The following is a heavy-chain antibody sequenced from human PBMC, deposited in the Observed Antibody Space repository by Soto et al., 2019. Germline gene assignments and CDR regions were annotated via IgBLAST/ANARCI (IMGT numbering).Heavy chain of an antibody. D-gene: IGHD3-3*01. CDR1: GFTFTSSA. CDR2: IVVGSGNT. J-gene: IGHJ4*02. V-gene: IGHV1-58*01. CDR3: AAGGTIFGATDIFDY. Sequence: GASVKVSCKASGFTFTSSAVQWVRQARGQRLEWIGWIVVGSGNTNYAQKFQERVTITRDMSTSTAYMELSSLRSEDTAVYYCAAGGTIFGATDIFDYWGQGTLVTVSS.